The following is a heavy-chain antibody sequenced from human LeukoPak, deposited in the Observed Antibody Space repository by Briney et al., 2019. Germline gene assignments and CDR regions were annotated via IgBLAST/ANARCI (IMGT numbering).Heavy chain of an antibody. V-gene: IGHV3-21*06. CDR3: TRDQPSSGWGFDS. CDR2: INGRGFSI. Sequence: GGSLRLSCAASGFTLNSYSMDWVRHAPGKGLEWVANINGRGFSIHYADSIKGRFTISRDNTKDLLYLQMTSLRADDTALYYCTRDQPSSGWGFDSWGRGTLVIVSS. CDR1: GFTLNSYS. D-gene: IGHD6-19*01. J-gene: IGHJ4*02.